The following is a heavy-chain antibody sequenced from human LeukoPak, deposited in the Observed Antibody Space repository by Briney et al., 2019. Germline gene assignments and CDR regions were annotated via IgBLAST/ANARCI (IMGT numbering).Heavy chain of an antibody. CDR3: AREGYCSGGSCYTSGDYYYGMDV. V-gene: IGHV1-8*01. CDR1: GYTFTSYD. J-gene: IGHJ6*02. D-gene: IGHD2-15*01. Sequence: GASVKVSCKASGYTFTSYDINWVRQATGQGLEWMGWMNPNSGNTGYAQKFQGRVTMTRNTYISTAYMELSSLRSEDTSVYYCAREGYCSGGSCYTSGDYYYGMDVWGQRTTVTVSS. CDR2: MNPNSGNT.